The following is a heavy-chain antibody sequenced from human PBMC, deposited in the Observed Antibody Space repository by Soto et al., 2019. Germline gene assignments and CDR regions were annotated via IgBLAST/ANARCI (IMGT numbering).Heavy chain of an antibody. CDR3: AKGHYSGGGAFDI. CDR1: GFTFSTYA. V-gene: IGHV3-23*01. D-gene: IGHD1-26*01. CDR2: ISNTGGST. J-gene: IGHJ3*02. Sequence: GGSLRLSCAASGFTFSTYAMNWVRQAPGKGLEWVSTISNTGGSTYYADSVKGHFTISRDNSKNTLYLQMNGLRAEDTAVYYCAKGHYSGGGAFDIWGQGTLVTVSS.